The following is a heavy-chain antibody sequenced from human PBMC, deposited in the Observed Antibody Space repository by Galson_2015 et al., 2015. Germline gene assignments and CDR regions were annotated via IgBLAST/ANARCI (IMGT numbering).Heavy chain of an antibody. J-gene: IGHJ5*02. Sequence: SVKVSCKASGGTFSSYAISWVRQAPGQGLEWMGGIIPIFGTANYAQKFQGRVTITADKSTSTAYMELSSLRSEDTAVYYCARAPYAQGVIIDWFDPSGPGTLVTVSS. V-gene: IGHV1-69*06. CDR3: ARAPYAQGVIIDWFDP. CDR2: IIPIFGTA. D-gene: IGHD3-10*01. CDR1: GGTFSSYA.